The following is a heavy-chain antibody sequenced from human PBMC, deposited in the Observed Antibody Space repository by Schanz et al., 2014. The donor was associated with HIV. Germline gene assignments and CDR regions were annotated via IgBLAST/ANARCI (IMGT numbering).Heavy chain of an antibody. CDR3: ARGGIWEWDQPDFDY. CDR1: GFTFSSSG. D-gene: IGHD2-15*01. J-gene: IGHJ4*02. CDR2: IWYDGSNK. Sequence: QVQLVESGGGVVQPGRSLRLSCTASGFTFSSSGMHWVRQAPGKGLEWVAIIWYDGSNKYYADSVKGRFSISRDNSKNTLYLQVNSLRAEDTAVYYCARGGIWEWDQPDFDYWGQGTLVTVSS. V-gene: IGHV3-30*19.